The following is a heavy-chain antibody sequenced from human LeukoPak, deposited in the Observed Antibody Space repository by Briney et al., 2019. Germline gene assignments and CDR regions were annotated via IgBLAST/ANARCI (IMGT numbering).Heavy chain of an antibody. J-gene: IGHJ5*02. D-gene: IGHD4/OR15-4a*01. CDR1: GGSISSYY. Sequence: SETLTLTCTVSGGSISSYYWSWIRQPPGKGLEWIGYIYYSGDTNYNPSLKNRVTLSVDTSRNQLSLQLSSVTTADTAVYYCVRGPYGASISKWFDPWGQGTLVIVSS. CDR3: VRGPYGASISKWFDP. CDR2: IYYSGDT. V-gene: IGHV4-59*01.